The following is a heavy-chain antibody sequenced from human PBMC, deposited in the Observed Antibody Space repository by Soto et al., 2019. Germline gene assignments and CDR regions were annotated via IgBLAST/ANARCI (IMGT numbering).Heavy chain of an antibody. CDR1: GYTFTSYG. V-gene: IGHV1-18*01. J-gene: IGHJ1*01. CDR2: ISTYNGNT. D-gene: IGHD6-19*01. CDR3: ARDNGQWIVND. Sequence: QVQLVQSGAEVKKPGASVKVSCKTSGYTFTSYGISWVRQAPGQGLEWIGWISTYNGNTKHSQRLQGRVSMTTDTSISTAYMELRSRRSDDTALYYCARDNGQWIVNDWGQGTLLTVSS.